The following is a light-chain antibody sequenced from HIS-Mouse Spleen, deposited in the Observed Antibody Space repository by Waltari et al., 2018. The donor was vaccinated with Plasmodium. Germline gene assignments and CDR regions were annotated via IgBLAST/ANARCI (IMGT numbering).Light chain of an antibody. V-gene: IGKV1-6*01. CDR3: LQDYNYPYT. Sequence: AIQMTQSPSSLSASVGDSVHITCRASQGIRNDLGWYQQKPGKAPKLLISAASSLQSGVPSRFSGSGSGTDVTLTISSLQPEDFATYYCLQDYNYPYTFGQGTKLEIK. CDR2: AAS. J-gene: IGKJ2*01. CDR1: QGIRND.